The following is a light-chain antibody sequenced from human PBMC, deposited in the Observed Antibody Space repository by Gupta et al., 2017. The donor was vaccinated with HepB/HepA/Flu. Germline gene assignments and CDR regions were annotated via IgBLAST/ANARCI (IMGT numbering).Light chain of an antibody. J-gene: IGLJ3*02. CDR1: SSNIGAGYD. V-gene: IGLV1-40*01. CDR3: QSYDSNLSGSGVL. CDR2: ANR. Sequence: QSILTQVPSMSGAPGQRVTISCTGSSSNIGAGYDVHWYQQFPGTVPKLLIYANRNRPSGVPARFSGSKSGTSASLAITGPQAEDEADYYCQSYDSNLSGSGVLFGGGTKLTVL.